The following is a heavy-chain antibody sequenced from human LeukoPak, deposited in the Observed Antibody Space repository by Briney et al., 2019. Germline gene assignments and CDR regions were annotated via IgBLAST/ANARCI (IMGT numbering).Heavy chain of an antibody. J-gene: IGHJ5*02. D-gene: IGHD6-19*01. CDR3: ARSLGGWSNWFDP. CDR1: GGSISSYY. V-gene: IGHV4-59*01. Sequence: SETLSLTCTVSGGSISSYYWSWLRQPPGKGLEWIGYIYYSGSTNYNPSLKSRVTISVDTSKNQFSLKLSSVTAADTAVYYCARSLGGWSNWFDPWGQGTLVTVSS. CDR2: IYYSGST.